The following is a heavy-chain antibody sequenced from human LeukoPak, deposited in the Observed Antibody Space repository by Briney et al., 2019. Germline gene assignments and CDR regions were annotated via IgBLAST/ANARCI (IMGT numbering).Heavy chain of an antibody. V-gene: IGHV1-46*01. CDR3: ARDVGYGVLLHHYMDV. Sequence: ASVKVSCKASGYTFTSYYMHWVRQAPGQGLEWMGIINPSGGSTSYAQKFQGRVTMTRDMSTSTVYMELSSLRSEDTAVYYCARDVGYGVLLHHYMDVWGKGTTVTVSS. CDR2: INPSGGST. CDR1: GYTFTSYY. D-gene: IGHD1-26*01. J-gene: IGHJ6*03.